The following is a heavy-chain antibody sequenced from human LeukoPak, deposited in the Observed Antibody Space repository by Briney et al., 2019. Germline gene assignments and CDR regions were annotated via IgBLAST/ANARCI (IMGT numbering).Heavy chain of an antibody. CDR1: GGSISTYY. J-gene: IGHJ3*02. CDR3: AGLRENAFDI. CDR2: IYHTGST. D-gene: IGHD4-17*01. V-gene: IGHV4-59*04. Sequence: SETLSLTCTVSGGSISTYYWSWIRQPPGKGLECIGYIYHTGSTYYNPSLKTGVTISVDKSNNQFSLRLSSVTAADTAVYYCAGLRENAFDIWGQGTMVTVSS.